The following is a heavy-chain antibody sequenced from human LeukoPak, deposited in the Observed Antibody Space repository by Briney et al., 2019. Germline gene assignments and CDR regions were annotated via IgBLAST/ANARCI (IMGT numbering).Heavy chain of an antibody. D-gene: IGHD2-8*02. CDR3: ARDYWRGVWDV. V-gene: IGHV4-59*01. J-gene: IGHJ6*04. CDR1: GGSISSYY. Sequence: SETLSLTCTVSGGSISSYYWSWLRQPPGKGLEWIGYIYYSGSTNYNPSLKSRVTISVDTSKNQFSLKLSSVTAADTAVYYCARDYWRGVWDVWGKGTTVTVSS. CDR2: IYYSGST.